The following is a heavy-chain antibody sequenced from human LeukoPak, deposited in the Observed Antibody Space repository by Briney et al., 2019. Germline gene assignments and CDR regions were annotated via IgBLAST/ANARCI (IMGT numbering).Heavy chain of an antibody. CDR2: ISSSSSYI. J-gene: IGHJ4*02. Sequence: GGSLRLSCAASGFTFSSYSMNWVRQAPGKGLEWVSSISSSSSYIYHADSVKGRFTISRDNAKNSLYLQMNSLRAEDTAVYYCASQGYGDPHYFDYWGQGTLVTVSS. V-gene: IGHV3-21*01. CDR3: ASQGYGDPHYFDY. D-gene: IGHD4-17*01. CDR1: GFTFSSYS.